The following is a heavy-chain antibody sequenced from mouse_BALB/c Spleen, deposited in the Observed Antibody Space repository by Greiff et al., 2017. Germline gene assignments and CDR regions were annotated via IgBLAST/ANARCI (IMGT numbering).Heavy chain of an antibody. CDR3: ARSVARATDY. J-gene: IGHJ2*01. Sequence: VKLQQSAAELARPGASVKMSCKASGYTFTSYTMHWVKQRPGQGLEWIGYINPSSGYTEYNQKFKDKTTLTADKSSSTAYMQLSSLTSEDSAGYYCARSVARATDYWGQGTTLTVSA. V-gene: IGHV1-4*02. D-gene: IGHD3-1*01. CDR2: INPSSGYT. CDR1: GYTFTSYT.